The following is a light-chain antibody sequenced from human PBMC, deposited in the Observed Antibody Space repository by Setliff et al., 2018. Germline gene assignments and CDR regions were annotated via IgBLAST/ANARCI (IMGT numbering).Light chain of an antibody. V-gene: IGLV2-14*03. Sequence: QSVLTQPASVSGSPGQSITISCSGTGRDVGSYDLVSWYQQHPGKASKLIIYEVTKRPSGVSDRFSGSKSGNTASLTISGLQAEDEAYYYCLSYTSKTTHALFAGGTKVTVL. J-gene: IGLJ2*01. CDR1: GRDVGSYDL. CDR3: LSYTSKTTHAL. CDR2: EVT.